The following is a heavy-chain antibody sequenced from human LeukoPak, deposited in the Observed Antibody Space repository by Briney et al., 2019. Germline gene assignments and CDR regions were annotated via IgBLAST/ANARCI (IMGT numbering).Heavy chain of an antibody. V-gene: IGHV4-34*01. D-gene: IGHD3-16*01. CDR1: GGSFSGYY. CDR3: ARVIGGGIPN. Sequence: SETLSLTCAVYGGSFSGYYWNWIRQPPGKGLEWIGEINHSGSTNYNPSLKSRVTISVDTSKNQFSLKLTSATAADTAVYYWARVIGGGIPNWGQGTLVTVSS. CDR2: INHSGST. J-gene: IGHJ4*02.